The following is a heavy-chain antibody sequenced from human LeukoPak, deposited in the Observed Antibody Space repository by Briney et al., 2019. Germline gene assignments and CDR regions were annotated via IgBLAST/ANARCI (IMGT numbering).Heavy chain of an antibody. J-gene: IGHJ4*02. CDR2: MTGPADTT. CDR3: AKGAEIDH. Sequence: GGSLRLSCAASGFNFNNFDMSWVRQAPGKGLEWLSAMTGPADTTYYAESVKGRFTISRDYSKSMVFLQMNSLRVEDTAIYYCAKGAEIDHWGQGTLVTVSS. V-gene: IGHV3-23*01. CDR1: GFNFNNFD.